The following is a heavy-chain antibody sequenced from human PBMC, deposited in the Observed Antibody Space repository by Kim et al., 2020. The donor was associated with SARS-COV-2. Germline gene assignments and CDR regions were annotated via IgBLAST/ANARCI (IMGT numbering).Heavy chain of an antibody. D-gene: IGHD3-16*01. Sequence: GGSLRLSCAASGFTFSSYWMHWVRQVPGKGLIWVSRIKSDGTDTDYADSVKGRFTVSRDNARNALYLQMNSLRAEDTALYYCVRGVYYYMSNAFGPWSQGTLVTVST. V-gene: IGHV3-74*01. J-gene: IGHJ5*02. CDR2: IKSDGTDT. CDR3: VRGVYYYMSNAFGP. CDR1: GFTFSSYW.